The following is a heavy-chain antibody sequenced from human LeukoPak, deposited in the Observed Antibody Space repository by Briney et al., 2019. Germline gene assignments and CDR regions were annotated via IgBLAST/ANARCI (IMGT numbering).Heavy chain of an antibody. CDR1: GFTFSSYA. CDR3: AREPLGQQRDYLFDY. CDR2: ISSSGSTI. Sequence: GGSLRLSCAASGFTFSSYAMSWVRQAPGKGLEWVSYISSSGSTIYYADSVKGRFTISRDNAKNSLYLQMNSLRAEDTAVYYCAREPLGQQRDYLFDYWGQGTLVTVSS. J-gene: IGHJ4*02. V-gene: IGHV3-48*04. D-gene: IGHD6-13*01.